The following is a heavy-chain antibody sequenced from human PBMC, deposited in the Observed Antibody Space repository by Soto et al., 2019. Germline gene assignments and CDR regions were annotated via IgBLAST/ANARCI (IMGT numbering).Heavy chain of an antibody. CDR3: ARSFNREPYFDY. D-gene: IGHD1-1*01. CDR2: IYYSGST. Sequence: SETLSLTCTVSGGSISSYYWSWIRQPPGKGLEWIGYIYYSGSTYYNPSLKSRVTISVDTSKNQFSLKLSSVTAADTAVYYCARSFNREPYFDYWGQGTLVTVSS. CDR1: GGSISSYY. V-gene: IGHV4-59*08. J-gene: IGHJ4*02.